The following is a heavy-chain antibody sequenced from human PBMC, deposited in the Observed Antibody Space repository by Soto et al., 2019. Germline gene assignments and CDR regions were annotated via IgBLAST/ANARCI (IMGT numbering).Heavy chain of an antibody. D-gene: IGHD5-12*01. V-gene: IGHV1-58*02. CDR2: IVVGSGNT. CDR3: AADVWWDSGYDFPAFDI. J-gene: IGHJ3*02. CDR1: GFTFTSSG. Sequence: SVKASCKASGFTFTSSGMQWVRQARGQRLEWIGWIVVGSGNTNYAQKFQERVTITRDMSTSTAYMELSSVRSEDTAVYYCAADVWWDSGYDFPAFDIWGQGTMVTVSS.